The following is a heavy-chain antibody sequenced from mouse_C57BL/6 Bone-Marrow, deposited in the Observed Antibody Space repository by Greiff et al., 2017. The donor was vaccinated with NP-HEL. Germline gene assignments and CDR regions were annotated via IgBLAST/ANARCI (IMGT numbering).Heavy chain of an antibody. V-gene: IGHV1-42*01. CDR1: GYSFTGYY. J-gene: IGHJ2*01. Sequence: EVQLVESGPELVKPGASVKISCKASGYSFTGYYMNWVKQSPEKSLEWIGEINPSTGGTTYNQKFKAKATLTVDKSSSTAYMQLKSLTSEDSAVYYCAREGYGNYLDYWGQGTTLTVSS. CDR3: AREGYGNYLDY. D-gene: IGHD2-1*01. CDR2: INPSTGGT.